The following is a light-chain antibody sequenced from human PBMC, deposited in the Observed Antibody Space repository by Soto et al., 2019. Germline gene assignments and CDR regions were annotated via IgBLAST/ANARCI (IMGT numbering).Light chain of an antibody. J-gene: IGKJ1*01. Sequence: EIVLTQSPATRSLSPGEGATLSCRASQSVSSQLAWYQQKPGQAPRLLIYGASTRATDVPDRFSGSGSGADFTLSISRLEPEDFAVYYCQQYGSSPPRTFGQGTKVDIK. CDR2: GAS. CDR1: QSVSSQ. CDR3: QQYGSSPPRT. V-gene: IGKV3-20*01.